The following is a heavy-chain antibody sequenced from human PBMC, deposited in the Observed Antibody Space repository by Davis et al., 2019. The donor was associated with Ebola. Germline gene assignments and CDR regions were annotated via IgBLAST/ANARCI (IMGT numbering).Heavy chain of an antibody. Sequence: LRLSCAVSGAFVSSGGYSWIWIRQPPGKGPEWIGYYYYTGSTYYSPSLRSRVTISVDTSKNLFSLKLTSVTAADTAVYYCARGDSYYDPSGYYAGPEAPDHWGQGTLVSVSS. J-gene: IGHJ4*02. CDR3: ARGDSYYDPSGYYAGPEAPDH. V-gene: IGHV4-30-4*07. CDR2: YYYTGST. CDR1: GAFVSSGGYS. D-gene: IGHD3-22*01.